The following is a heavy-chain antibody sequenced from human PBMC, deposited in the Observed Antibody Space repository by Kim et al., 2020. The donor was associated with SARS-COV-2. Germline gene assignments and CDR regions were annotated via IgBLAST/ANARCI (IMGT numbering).Heavy chain of an antibody. CDR1: GFTFSSYW. J-gene: IGHJ6*02. CDR3: ARVSYIRSWYGGSGYYYGMDD. V-gene: IGHV3-74*01. Sequence: GGSLRLSCAASGFTFSSYWMHWVRQAPGKGLVWVSRINSDGSSTSYADSVKGRFTISRDNAKNTLYLQMNSLRAEDTAVYYCARVSYIRSWYGGSGYYYGMDDSGQGTTVTVSS. CDR2: INSDGSST. D-gene: IGHD6-13*01.